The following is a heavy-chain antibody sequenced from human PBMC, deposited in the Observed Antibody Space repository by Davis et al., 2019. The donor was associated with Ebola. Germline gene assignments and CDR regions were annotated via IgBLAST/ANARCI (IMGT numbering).Heavy chain of an antibody. J-gene: IGHJ6*02. CDR3: AAMTTVTTFYYYYGMDV. Sequence: SVKVSCKASGGTFSSYTISWVRQAPGQGLEWMGRIIPILGIANYAQKFQGRVTMTRDTAASTAYMERSSLRSEDTAVYYCAAMTTVTTFYYYYGMDVWGQGATVTVS. CDR2: IIPILGIA. D-gene: IGHD4-11*01. CDR1: GGTFSSYT. V-gene: IGHV1-69*02.